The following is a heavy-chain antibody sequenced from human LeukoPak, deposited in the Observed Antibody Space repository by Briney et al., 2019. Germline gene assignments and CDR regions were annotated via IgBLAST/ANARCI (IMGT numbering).Heavy chain of an antibody. D-gene: IGHD3-22*01. CDR1: GFDFSAYE. J-gene: IGHJ4*02. CDR2: FAGSDTTT. V-gene: IGHV3-48*03. Sequence: PGRSLRLSCAASGFDFSAYEMNWVRQAPGKGLEWVSYFAGSDTTTYYADSVKGRFTISRDNAKNSLYLQMNSLRAEDTALYYCATLGYHLDSWGQGTLVTVSS. CDR3: ATLGYHLDS.